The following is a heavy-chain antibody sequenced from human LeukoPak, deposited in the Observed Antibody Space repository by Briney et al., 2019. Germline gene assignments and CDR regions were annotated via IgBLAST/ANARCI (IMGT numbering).Heavy chain of an antibody. J-gene: IGHJ4*02. V-gene: IGHV3-73*01. D-gene: IGHD2-15*01. CDR1: GFTFSGSA. Sequence: GGSLRLSCAASGFTFSGSAMHWVRQASGKGLEWVGRIRSKANSYATAYAASVKGRFTISRDDSKNTAYLQMNSLKTEDTAVYYCTSRYCSGGSCYSDYWGQGTLVTVSS. CDR3: TSRYCSGGSCYSDY. CDR2: IRSKANSYAT.